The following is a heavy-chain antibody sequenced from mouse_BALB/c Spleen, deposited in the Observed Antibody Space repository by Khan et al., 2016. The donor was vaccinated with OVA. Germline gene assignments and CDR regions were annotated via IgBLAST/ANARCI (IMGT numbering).Heavy chain of an antibody. V-gene: IGHV14-3*02. D-gene: IGHD1-2*01. CDR2: IDPVTGNI. Sequence: VQLQQSGAELVKPGASVKLSCSASGFNIKDTYIHWVKQRPEQGLEWIGRIDPVTGNIKYDPNFQDKATITSDTSSNTAYLLLSSLTSEDTAVYYCTKTEIHYYGSYAMDYWGQGTSVTVSS. J-gene: IGHJ4*01. CDR3: TKTEIHYYGSYAMDY. CDR1: GFNIKDTY.